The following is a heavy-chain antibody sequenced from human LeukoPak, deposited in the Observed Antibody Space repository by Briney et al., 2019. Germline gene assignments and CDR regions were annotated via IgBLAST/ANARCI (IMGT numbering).Heavy chain of an antibody. D-gene: IGHD1-26*01. J-gene: IGHJ4*02. CDR2: IQQDGSEK. CDR3: ARGRVGTTTPFDY. Sequence: PGGSLRLSCAASGFTFSSYWMSWVRQAPGKGLEWVANIQQDGSEKYYVDSVKGRFTISRDNAKNSLYLQMNSLRAEDTAVYYCARGRVGTTTPFDYWGQGTLVTVSS. V-gene: IGHV3-7*01. CDR1: GFTFSSYW.